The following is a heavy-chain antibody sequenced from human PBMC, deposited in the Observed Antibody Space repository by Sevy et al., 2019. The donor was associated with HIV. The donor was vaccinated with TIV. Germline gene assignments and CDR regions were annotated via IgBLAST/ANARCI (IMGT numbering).Heavy chain of an antibody. D-gene: IGHD5-12*01. V-gene: IGHV3-30*02. CDR2: IRYDGTSK. CDR1: GFTFSSSG. J-gene: IGHJ3*02. Sequence: GGSLRLSCAASGFTFSSSGMHWVRQAPGKGLEWVTFIRYDGTSKYYADSVKGRFTITRDNSKSTLYRQMNSLRDEDTGVYFGARLGSATLATSDAFDIWGQGTLVTVSS. CDR3: ARLGSATLATSDAFDI.